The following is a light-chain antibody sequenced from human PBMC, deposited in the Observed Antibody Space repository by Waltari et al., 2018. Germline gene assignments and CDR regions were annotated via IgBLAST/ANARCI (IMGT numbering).Light chain of an antibody. J-gene: IGLJ2*01. V-gene: IGLV2-14*01. CDR3: SSYTSSSTFVV. CDR2: DVS. CDR1: SSDVGGYNY. Sequence: QSALTQPASVSGSPGQSITISCTGTSSDVGGYNYVSWYQQHPGKAPKLMIYDVSKRPSGVSSRFAGSTTGNTASLTISGLQAEDEADYYCSSYTSSSTFVVFGGGTKLTVL.